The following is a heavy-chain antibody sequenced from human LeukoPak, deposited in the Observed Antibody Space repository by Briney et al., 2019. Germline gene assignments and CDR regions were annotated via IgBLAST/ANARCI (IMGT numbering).Heavy chain of an antibody. V-gene: IGHV3-9*01. CDR3: AKDMTAVAIGGMDV. D-gene: IGHD6-19*01. CDR1: GFTFDDYA. J-gene: IGHJ6*02. Sequence: GGSLRLSFAASGFTFDDYAMHWVRQAPGKGLEWVSGISWNSGSIGYADSVKGRFTISRDNAKNSLYLQMNSLRAEDTALYYCAKDMTAVAIGGMDVWGQGTTVTVSS. CDR2: ISWNSGSI.